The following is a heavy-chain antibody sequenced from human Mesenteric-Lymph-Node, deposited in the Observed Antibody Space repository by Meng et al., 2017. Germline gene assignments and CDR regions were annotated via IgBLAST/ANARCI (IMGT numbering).Heavy chain of an antibody. CDR3: ASGPQYNGSPYY. CDR1: GFRFDDYG. D-gene: IGHD1-26*01. V-gene: IGHV3-48*03. CDR2: ISSSGTPI. Sequence: GESPKIPCAASGFRFDDYGMAWVRQAPEKGLEWASYISSSGTPIVYADSVKGRFTISRDNTKNSLYLHMNNLRGEDTAVYYCASGPQYNGSPYYWGQGTLVTVSS. J-gene: IGHJ4*02.